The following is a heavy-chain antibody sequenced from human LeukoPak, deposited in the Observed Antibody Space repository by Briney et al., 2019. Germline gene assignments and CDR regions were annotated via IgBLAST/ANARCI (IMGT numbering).Heavy chain of an antibody. CDR2: ISAYNGNT. CDR3: ARDRRSGSYLGANDY. Sequence: ASVKVSCKASGYTFTSYGISWVRQAPGQGLEWMGWISAYNGNTNYAQKLQGRVTMTTDTSTSTAYMELRSLRSDDTAVYYCARDRRSGSYLGANDYWGQGTLVTVSS. J-gene: IGHJ4*02. D-gene: IGHD3-10*01. CDR1: GYTFTSYG. V-gene: IGHV1-18*01.